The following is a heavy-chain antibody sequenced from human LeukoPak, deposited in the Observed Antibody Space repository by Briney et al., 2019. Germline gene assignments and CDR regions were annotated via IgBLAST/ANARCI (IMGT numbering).Heavy chain of an antibody. CDR1: GGSISSSSYY. D-gene: IGHD3-10*02. CDR2: ISSSGSTI. V-gene: IGHV3-11*04. J-gene: IGHJ6*04. CDR3: AELGITMIGGV. Sequence: KPSETLSLTCTVSGGSISSSSYYWGWIRQPPGKGLEWVSYISSSGSTIYYADSVKGRFTISRDNAKNSLYLQMNSLRAEDTAVYYCAELGITMIGGVWGKGPRSPSPQ.